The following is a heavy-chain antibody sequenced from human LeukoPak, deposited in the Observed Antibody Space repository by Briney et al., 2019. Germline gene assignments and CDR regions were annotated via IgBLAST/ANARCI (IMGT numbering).Heavy chain of an antibody. J-gene: IGHJ4*02. CDR2: ISAYNGNT. CDR3: ARDRSFRHYYDSSGYHGPVDY. V-gene: IGHV1-18*01. D-gene: IGHD3-22*01. Sequence: ASVKVSCKASGYTFTSYAISWVRQAPGQGPEWMGWISAYNGNTNYAQKLQGRVTMTTDTSTSTAYMELRSLRSDDTAVYYCARDRSFRHYYDSSGYHGPVDYWGQGTLVTVSS. CDR1: GYTFTSYA.